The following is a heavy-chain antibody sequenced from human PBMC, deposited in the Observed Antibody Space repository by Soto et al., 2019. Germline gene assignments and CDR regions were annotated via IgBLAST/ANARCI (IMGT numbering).Heavy chain of an antibody. V-gene: IGHV5-51*01. CDR1: GYSFIDYW. J-gene: IGHJ3*02. CDR2: IYPGDSDT. D-gene: IGHD3-22*01. CDR3: ARRGDYDSSGYYDRGDAFDI. Sequence: GESLKISCKGSGYSFIDYWIGWVRQVPGKGLEWMGVIYPGDSDTRYSPSFQGHVTISADKSISTAYLQWSSLKASDTAMYYCARRGDYDSSGYYDRGDAFDIWGQGTMVTVSS.